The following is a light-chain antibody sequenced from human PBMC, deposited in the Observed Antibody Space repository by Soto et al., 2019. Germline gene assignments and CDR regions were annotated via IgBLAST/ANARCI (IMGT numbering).Light chain of an antibody. CDR2: KAS. V-gene: IGKV1-5*03. CDR3: QQYRT. J-gene: IGKJ1*01. CDR1: QSIGNW. Sequence: DIQMTQSPSTLSASVGDRVTITCRASQSIGNWLAWYQQKPGKAPKLLIYKASSLESGVPSRFSGSGSGTEFTLNISSLQPDDFATYHCQQYRTFGQGTRVEIK.